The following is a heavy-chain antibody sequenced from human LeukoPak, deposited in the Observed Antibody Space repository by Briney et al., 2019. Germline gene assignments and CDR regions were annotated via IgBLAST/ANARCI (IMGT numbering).Heavy chain of an antibody. CDR3: ATEQLSAAGTVLDY. CDR2: ISSTSSYI. CDR1: GFTFSGYS. V-gene: IGHV3-21*01. D-gene: IGHD6-13*01. J-gene: IGHJ4*02. Sequence: GGSLRLSCAASGFTFSGYSMDWVRQAPGKGLEWVSSISSTSSYIYYADSVKGRFTVSRDNAKNSLYLQMHSLRAEDTAVYYCATEQLSAAGTVLDYWGQGILVTVSS.